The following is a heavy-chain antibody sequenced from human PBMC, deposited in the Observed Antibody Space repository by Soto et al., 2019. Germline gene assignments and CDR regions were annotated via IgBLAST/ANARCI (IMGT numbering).Heavy chain of an antibody. Sequence: GASVKVSCKASGYTFTSYGISWVRQAPGQGLEWMGWISAYNGNTNYAQKLQGRVTMTTDTSTSTAYMELRSLRPDDTAVYYCARDLGAPYYYYMDVWGKGTTVTVSS. D-gene: IGHD3-10*01. J-gene: IGHJ6*03. CDR2: ISAYNGNT. CDR1: GYTFTSYG. V-gene: IGHV1-18*01. CDR3: ARDLGAPYYYYMDV.